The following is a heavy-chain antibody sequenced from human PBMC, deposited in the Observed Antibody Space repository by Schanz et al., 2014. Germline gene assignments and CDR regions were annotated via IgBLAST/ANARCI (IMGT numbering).Heavy chain of an antibody. Sequence: QVQLVESGGGVVQFGRSLRLSCVASGFTFSSYAMHWVRQASGKGLEYVSAITRSGGGTYYSDSVKGRFTISRDNAKNSLFLQMNSLRVEDTAVYYCARLPVGYGSGIWDVWGQGTSVTVSS. J-gene: IGHJ6*02. CDR3: ARLPVGYGSGIWDV. CDR1: GFTFSSYA. CDR2: ITRSGGGT. V-gene: IGHV3-64*04. D-gene: IGHD3-10*01.